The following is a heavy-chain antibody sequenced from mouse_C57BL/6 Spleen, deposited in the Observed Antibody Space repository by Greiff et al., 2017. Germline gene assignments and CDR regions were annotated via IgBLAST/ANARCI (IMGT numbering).Heavy chain of an antibody. CDR3: ARGDGRYAMDY. CDR1: GYTFTSYG. V-gene: IGHV1-81*01. Sequence: QAQLQQSGAELARPGASVKLSCKASGYTFTSYGISWVKQRTGQGLEWIGEIYPRSGNTYYNEKFKGKATLTADKSSSTAYMELRSLTSEDSAVYFCARGDGRYAMDYWGQGTSVTVSS. J-gene: IGHJ4*01. D-gene: IGHD3-1*01. CDR2: IYPRSGNT.